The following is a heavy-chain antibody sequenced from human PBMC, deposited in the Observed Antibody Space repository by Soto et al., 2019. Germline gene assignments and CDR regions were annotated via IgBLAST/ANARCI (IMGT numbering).Heavy chain of an antibody. V-gene: IGHV5-10-1*03. CDR1: GYSFASQW. CDR3: ATQGLTTYYFGY. CDR2: IDLSESYT. J-gene: IGHJ4*02. Sequence: EVQLVQSGGEVKKSGESLRISCKVSGYSFASQWISWVRQVPGKGQEWMGRIDLSESYTTYNPSFQGHVTFSADKSITTAYLQWRSLEASDTAIYYCATQGLTTYYFGYWGQGTLVTVSS.